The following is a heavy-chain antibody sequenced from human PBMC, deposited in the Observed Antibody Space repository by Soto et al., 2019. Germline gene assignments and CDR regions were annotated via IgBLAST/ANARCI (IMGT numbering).Heavy chain of an antibody. CDR3: AKDRGGCTSVLKFFDF. CDR1: GVAFSFYS. CDR2: ISGNGATT. D-gene: IGHD1-1*01. J-gene: IGHJ4*02. V-gene: IGHV3-23*01. Sequence: EVALLESGGGLVQPGGSLRLSCEVSGVAFSFYSMSWVRQAPGKGLEWVASISGNGATTYYAASGKGRFTFSRDNSKNTVHPQMNSLRGEDTAVYYCAKDRGGCTSVLKFFDFWGQGTLVTVSS.